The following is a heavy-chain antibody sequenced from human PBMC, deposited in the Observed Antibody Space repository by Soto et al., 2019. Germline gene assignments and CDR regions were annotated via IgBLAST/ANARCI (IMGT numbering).Heavy chain of an antibody. CDR2: IYWDDDK. J-gene: IGHJ4*02. CDR1: GFSLSSTRMA. D-gene: IGHD6-19*01. Sequence: QITLKESGPTLVKPTQTLTLTCTFSGFSLSSTRMAVGWIRQPPGKALEWLALIYWDDDKRYSPFLKSRLTITKYNSKNQVVLTMSNMDPVDTARYYCAHIVVAGLGYYFDYWGQGTLVTVSS. V-gene: IGHV2-5*02. CDR3: AHIVVAGLGYYFDY.